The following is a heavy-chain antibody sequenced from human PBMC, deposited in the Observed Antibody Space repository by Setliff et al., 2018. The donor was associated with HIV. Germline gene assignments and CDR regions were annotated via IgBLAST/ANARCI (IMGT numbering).Heavy chain of an antibody. D-gene: IGHD5-12*01. CDR2: IWPSGTS. CDR3: ARGGPAVAYAVDV. V-gene: IGHV4-38-2*01. J-gene: IGHJ6*02. CDR1: GDSITGSFY. Sequence: SETLSLTCGVSGDSITGSFYWAWIRQPPGKGLEWIANIYPIGSIWPSGTSNYNPYLKGRVTISLDMSQNQFSLKVNSVTAADTAIYYCARGGPAVAYAVDVWVQGTTVTVSS.